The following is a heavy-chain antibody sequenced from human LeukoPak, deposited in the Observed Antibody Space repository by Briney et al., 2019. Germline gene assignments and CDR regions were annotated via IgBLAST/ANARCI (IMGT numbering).Heavy chain of an antibody. CDR1: GGTFSSYA. V-gene: IGHV1-69*04. CDR3: AGIAVAGNLEFDY. CDR2: IIPILGIA. Sequence: SVKVSCKASGGTFSSYAISWVRQAPGQGLEWMGRIIPILGIANYAQKFQGRVTITADKSTSTAYMELSSLRSEDTAVYYCAGIAVAGNLEFDYWDQGTLVTVSS. J-gene: IGHJ4*02. D-gene: IGHD6-19*01.